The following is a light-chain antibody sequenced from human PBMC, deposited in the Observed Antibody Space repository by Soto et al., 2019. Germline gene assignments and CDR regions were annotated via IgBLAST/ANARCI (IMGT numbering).Light chain of an antibody. CDR2: RTS. CDR1: QSINDN. CDR3: QQYNNWPRAT. Sequence: EIVMTQSPATLSVSPGERATLSCRASQSINDNLAWYQQKPGQAPRLLMSRTSTRATGFPARFSAGGSGTDFNLTISSLQSEDFAIYHCQQYNNWPRATFGGGTKVDIK. J-gene: IGKJ4*01. V-gene: IGKV3-15*01.